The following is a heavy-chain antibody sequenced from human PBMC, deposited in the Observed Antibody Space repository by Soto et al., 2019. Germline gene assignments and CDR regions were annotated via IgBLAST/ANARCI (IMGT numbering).Heavy chain of an antibody. CDR1: GFTFSTFA. J-gene: IGHJ5*02. D-gene: IGHD2-21*01. CDR3: AKCDVLMTTSGGWCNGFDP. CDR2: ISGSGGNT. Sequence: EVQLLESGGSLVQPGGSLRLSCAASGFTFSTFAMNWVRQAPGEGLEWVSSISGSGGNTQYADSVKGRVTISRDNSKNTLYLQMNTLRAEDTAVYYCAKCDVLMTTSGGWCNGFDPWGPGNLVIVSS. V-gene: IGHV3-23*01.